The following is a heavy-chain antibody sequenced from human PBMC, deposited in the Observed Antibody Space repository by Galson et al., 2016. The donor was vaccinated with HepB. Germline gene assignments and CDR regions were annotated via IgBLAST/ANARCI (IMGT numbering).Heavy chain of an antibody. CDR1: GGTFSKYS. CDR3: ARGVLDTAMVTGDWFDP. CDR2: IIPDLGVT. V-gene: IGHV1-69*10. Sequence: SVKVSCKASGGTFSKYSITWVRQVPGQGLEWMGGIIPDLGVTKYAPRFQGRLVITADRSTSTAYMELSSLRFEDSAVYFCARGVLDTAMVTGDWFDPWGQGALVTVSS. J-gene: IGHJ5*02. D-gene: IGHD5-18*01.